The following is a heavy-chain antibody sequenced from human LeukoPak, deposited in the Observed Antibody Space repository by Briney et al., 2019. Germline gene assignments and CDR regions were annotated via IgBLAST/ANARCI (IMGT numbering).Heavy chain of an antibody. CDR3: ARSYDSYRYMDV. CDR2: INHSGST. J-gene: IGHJ6*03. Sequence: SETLSLTCAVCGGSFSGYYWSWIRQPPGKGLEWIGEINHSGSTNYNPSLKSRVTISVDTSKNQFSLKLSSVTAADTAVYYCARSYDSYRYMDVWGKGTTVTVSS. V-gene: IGHV4-34*01. CDR1: GGSFSGYY.